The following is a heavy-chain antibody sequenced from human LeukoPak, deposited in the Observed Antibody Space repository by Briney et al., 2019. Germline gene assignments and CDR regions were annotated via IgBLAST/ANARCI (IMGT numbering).Heavy chain of an antibody. CDR3: ARDGTIAVTRTLYYYYYMDV. Sequence: ASVKVSCKASGYTFTGYYMHWVRQAPGQGLEWMGWINPNSGGTNYAQKFQGRVTITRDTSISTAYMELSRLRSDDTAVYYCARDGTIAVTRTLYYYYYMDVWGKGTTVTVSS. J-gene: IGHJ6*03. D-gene: IGHD1-14*01. CDR1: GYTFTGYY. CDR2: INPNSGGT. V-gene: IGHV1-2*02.